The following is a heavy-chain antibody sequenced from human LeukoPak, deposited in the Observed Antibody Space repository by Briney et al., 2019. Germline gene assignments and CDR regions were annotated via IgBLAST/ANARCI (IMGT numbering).Heavy chain of an antibody. J-gene: IGHJ6*02. D-gene: IGHD3-22*01. V-gene: IGHV3-30-3*01. Sequence: GGSLRLSCAASGFTFSSYAMHWVRQAPGKGLEWVAVISYDGSNKYYADSVKGRFTISRDNSKNTLYLQMNSLRAEDTAVYYCAWTHSSGYYNYYYYYGMDVWGQGTTVTVSS. CDR1: GFTFSSYA. CDR2: ISYDGSNK. CDR3: AWTHSSGYYNYYYYYGMDV.